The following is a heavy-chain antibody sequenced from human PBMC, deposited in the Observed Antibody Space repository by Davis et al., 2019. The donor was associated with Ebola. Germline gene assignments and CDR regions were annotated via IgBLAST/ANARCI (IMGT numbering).Heavy chain of an antibody. V-gene: IGHV1-2*02. CDR1: GYTFTSYD. D-gene: IGHD6-6*01. J-gene: IGHJ6*03. CDR3: AREDSSSFGYYYYYYMDV. Sequence: ASVKVSCKASGYTFTSYDINWVRQATGQGLEWMGWINPNSGGTNYAQKFQGRVTMTRDTSISTAYMELSRLRSDDTAVYYCAREDSSSFGYYYYYYMDVWGKGTTVTVSS. CDR2: INPNSGGT.